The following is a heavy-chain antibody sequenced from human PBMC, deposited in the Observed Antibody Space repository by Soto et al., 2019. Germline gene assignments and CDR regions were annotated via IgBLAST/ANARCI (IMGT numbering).Heavy chain of an antibody. Sequence: SETLSLTCTVSGGSISSYYWSWIRQPPGKGLERIGYIYYSGSTNYNPSLKSRVTISVDTSKNQFSLKLSSVTAADTAVYYCARLVEAAAGSIYYYYYYYMDVWGKGTTVTVSS. D-gene: IGHD6-13*01. J-gene: IGHJ6*03. V-gene: IGHV4-59*08. CDR1: GGSISSYY. CDR3: ARLVEAAAGSIYYYYYYYMDV. CDR2: IYYSGST.